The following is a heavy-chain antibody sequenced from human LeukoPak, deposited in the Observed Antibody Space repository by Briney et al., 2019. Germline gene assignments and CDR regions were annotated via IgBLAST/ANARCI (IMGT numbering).Heavy chain of an antibody. CDR1: GGSISSYY. CDR2: IYTSGST. J-gene: IGHJ4*02. Sequence: SETLSLTCTVSGGSISSYYWSWIRQPPGKGLEWIGRIYTSGSTNYNPSLKSRVTISVDTSKNQFSLKLSSVTAADTAVYYCARGGYCGGDCYFYYWGQGTLVTVSS. V-gene: IGHV4-4*08. D-gene: IGHD2-21*02. CDR3: ARGGYCGGDCYFYY.